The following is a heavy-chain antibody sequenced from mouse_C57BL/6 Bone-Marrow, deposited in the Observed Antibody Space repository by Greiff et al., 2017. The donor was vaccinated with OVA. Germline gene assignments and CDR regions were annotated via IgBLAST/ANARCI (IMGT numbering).Heavy chain of an antibody. V-gene: IGHV1-18*01. CDR2: INPNNGGT. J-gene: IGHJ1*03. Sequence: EVQLHQSGPELVKPGASVKIPCKASGYTFTDYNMDWVKQSHGTSLEWIGDINPNNGGTIYNQKFKGKATLTVDKSSSTAYMELRSLTSEDTAVYYCARKLDTTARYVDGWGTGTTVTVSS. CDR3: ARKLDTTARYVDG. D-gene: IGHD1-2*01. CDR1: GYTFTDYN.